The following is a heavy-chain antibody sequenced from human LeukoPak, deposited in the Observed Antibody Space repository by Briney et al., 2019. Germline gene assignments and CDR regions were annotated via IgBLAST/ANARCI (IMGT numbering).Heavy chain of an antibody. V-gene: IGHV1-18*01. CDR3: ARRVAVARRDAFDI. Sequence: ASVKVSCKASGYTFTSYGISWVRQAPGQGLEWMGWISAYNGNTSYAQKLQGRVTMTTDTSTSTAYMELRSLRSDDTAVYYCARRVAVARRDAFDIWGQGTMVTVSS. D-gene: IGHD6-19*01. CDR2: ISAYNGNT. CDR1: GYTFTSYG. J-gene: IGHJ3*02.